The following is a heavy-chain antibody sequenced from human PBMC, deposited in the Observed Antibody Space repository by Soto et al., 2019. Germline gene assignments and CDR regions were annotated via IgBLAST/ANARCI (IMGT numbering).Heavy chain of an antibody. J-gene: IGHJ3*01. D-gene: IGHD2-21*01. V-gene: IGHV3-23*01. Sequence: EVQLLESGGGLRQPGGSLRLSCVGSGYNFNKYAVSWVRQAPGKGLEWVSAINIGGDNTLYPDSVKGRFTISRDNSKNVLYLEMQSLTAEDTAVYYCARRAYYSAGTGSHAVALWGQGTRVTVSS. CDR2: INIGGDNT. CDR1: GYNFNKYA. CDR3: ARRAYYSAGTGSHAVAL.